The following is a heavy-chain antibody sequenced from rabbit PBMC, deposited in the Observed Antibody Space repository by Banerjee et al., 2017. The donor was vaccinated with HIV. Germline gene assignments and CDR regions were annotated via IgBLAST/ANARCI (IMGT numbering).Heavy chain of an antibody. V-gene: IGHV1S45*01. CDR1: GFSFSSNYY. CDR2: IYTGSSGST. CDR3: ARIAAGDVHSNL. J-gene: IGHJ4*01. D-gene: IGHD2-1*01. Sequence: QEQLVESGGGLVQPEGSLTLTCTASGFSFSSNYYMHWVRQAPGKGLEWIACIYTGSSGSTWYASWAKGRFTISKTSSTTVTLQMASLTVADTATYFCARIAAGDVHSNLWGQGTLVTVS.